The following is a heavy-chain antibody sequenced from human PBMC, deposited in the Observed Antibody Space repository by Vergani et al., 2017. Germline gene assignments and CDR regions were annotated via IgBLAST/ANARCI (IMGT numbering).Heavy chain of an antibody. D-gene: IGHD2-2*02. CDR3: IRGYCSSTSGYRAHPFDY. Sequence: QLQLQESGPGLVKPSETLSLTCTVSGGSISSSSYYWGWIRQPPGKGLEWFGSIYYSGSTYYNPSLMSRVTISVDASKNQFSLKLSSVTAADTAIYYCIRGYCSSTSGYRAHPFDYWGQGTLVTVSS. CDR2: IYYSGST. J-gene: IGHJ4*02. V-gene: IGHV4-39*01. CDR1: GGSISSSSYY.